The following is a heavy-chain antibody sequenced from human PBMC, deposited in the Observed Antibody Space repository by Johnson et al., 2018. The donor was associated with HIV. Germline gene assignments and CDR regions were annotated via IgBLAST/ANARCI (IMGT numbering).Heavy chain of an antibody. D-gene: IGHD2/OR15-2a*01. Sequence: VQLVESGGGVVQPGRSLRLSCAASGFSFSSYDMHWVRQATGKGLEWVSAIGTAGDTYYPGSVKGRFTISRENAKNSLYLQMNRLRAGDTAVYYCARDRSKGGAFDIWGQGTMVTVSS. J-gene: IGHJ3*02. CDR1: GFSFSSYD. CDR2: IGTAGDT. V-gene: IGHV3-13*01. CDR3: ARDRSKGGAFDI.